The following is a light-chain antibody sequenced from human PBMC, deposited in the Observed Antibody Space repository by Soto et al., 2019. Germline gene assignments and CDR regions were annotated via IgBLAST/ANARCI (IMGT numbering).Light chain of an antibody. CDR1: QSVSSY. J-gene: IGKJ1*01. CDR2: DAS. CDR3: QQYGGSPWT. V-gene: IGKV3D-20*01. Sequence: EIVLKPSPATLSLSPGERDTLSCVASQSVSSYLAWYQQKPGQAPRLLIYDASSRATGIPDRFSGSGSGTDFTLTISRLEPEDFAVFYCQQYGGSPWTFGQGTKVDIK.